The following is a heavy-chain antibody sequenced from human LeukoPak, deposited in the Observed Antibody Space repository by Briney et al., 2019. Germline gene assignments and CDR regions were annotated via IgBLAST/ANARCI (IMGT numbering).Heavy chain of an antibody. CDR3: ARGGDSSGHTDY. V-gene: IGHV1-8*01. CDR2: MNPNSGNT. D-gene: IGHD3-22*01. Sequence: ASVKVSCKASGYTFTSNDINWLRQATGQGLEWMGWMNPNSGNTGYAQKFQGRVTMTRNTSISTAYMELSSLRSEDTAVYYCARGGDSSGHTDYWGQGKLVTVSS. J-gene: IGHJ4*02. CDR1: GYTFTSND.